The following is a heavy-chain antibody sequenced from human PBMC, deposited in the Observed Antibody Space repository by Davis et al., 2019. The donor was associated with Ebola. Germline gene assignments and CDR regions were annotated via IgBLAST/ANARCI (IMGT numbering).Heavy chain of an antibody. CDR2: IYSGGST. CDR3: AREPLPYYDFWSGYYGFDY. Sequence: GESLKISCAASGFTVSSNYMSWVRQAPGKGLEWVSVIYSGGSTYYADSVKGRFTISRDNSKNTLYLQMNSLRAEDTAVYYCAREPLPYYDFWSGYYGFDYWGQGTLVTVSS. D-gene: IGHD3-3*01. J-gene: IGHJ4*02. V-gene: IGHV3-53*05. CDR1: GFTVSSNY.